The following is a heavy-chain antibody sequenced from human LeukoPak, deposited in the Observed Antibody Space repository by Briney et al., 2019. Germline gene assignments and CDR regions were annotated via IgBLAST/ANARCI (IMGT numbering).Heavy chain of an antibody. V-gene: IGHV3-23*01. CDR3: AKGYYDSSGYYPWYFDY. Sequence: GGSLRLSCAASGFTFSSYAMCWVRQAPGKGLEWVSAISGSGGSTYYADSVKGRFTISRDNSKNTLYLQMNSLRAEDTAVYYCAKGYYDSSGYYPWYFDYWGQGTLVTASS. D-gene: IGHD3-22*01. J-gene: IGHJ4*02. CDR2: ISGSGGST. CDR1: GFTFSSYA.